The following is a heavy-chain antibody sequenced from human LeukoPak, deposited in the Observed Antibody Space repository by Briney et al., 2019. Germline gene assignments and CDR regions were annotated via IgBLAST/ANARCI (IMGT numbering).Heavy chain of an antibody. D-gene: IGHD2-2*01. CDR2: VAHKGPT. CDR3: ARGPYQLLSAHAFDI. CDR1: GAYLSDYY. J-gene: IGHJ3*02. V-gene: IGHV4-34*01. Sequence: SETLSLTCAVSGAYLSDYYWSWIRQSPGKGLQWIGEVAHKGPTVYSPTLNRKYNPSLESRVTISVDTSKNQFSLKLSSVTAADTAVYYCARGPYQLLSAHAFDIWGQGTMVTVSS.